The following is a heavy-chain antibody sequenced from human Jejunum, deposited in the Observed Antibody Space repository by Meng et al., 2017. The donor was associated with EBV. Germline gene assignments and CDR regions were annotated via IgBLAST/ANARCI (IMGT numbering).Heavy chain of an antibody. CDR3: ARASSERLLDY. D-gene: IGHD1-14*01. J-gene: IGHJ4*02. CDR2: INQVGST. CDR1: TEFSSSYEW. V-gene: IGHV4-4*02. Sequence: QVQLQASGPGLVKPSGTLSLTCAVSTEFSSSYEWWSWVRQPPGKGLEWLGEINQVGSTYYNPSLKSRVTISIDTSKRQFSLRLNSMTAADTAVYYCARASSERLLDYWGQGTLVTVSS.